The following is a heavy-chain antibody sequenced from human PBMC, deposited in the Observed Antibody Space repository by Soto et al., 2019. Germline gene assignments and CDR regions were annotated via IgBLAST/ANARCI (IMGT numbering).Heavy chain of an antibody. CDR3: AKERGSVEGYYYYGMDV. V-gene: IGHV3-23*01. CDR1: GFTFSSYA. J-gene: IGHJ6*02. CDR2: ISGSGSST. D-gene: IGHD2-15*01. Sequence: PGGSLRLSCAASGFTFSSYAMSWVRQAPGKGLEWVSAISGSGSSTYYADSVKGRFTISRDNSKNTLYLQMNSLRAEDTAVYYCAKERGSVEGYYYYGMDVWGQGTTVTVSS.